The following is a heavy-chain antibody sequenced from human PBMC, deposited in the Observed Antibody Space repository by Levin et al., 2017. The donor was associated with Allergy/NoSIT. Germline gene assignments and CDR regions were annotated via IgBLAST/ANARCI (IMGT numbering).Heavy chain of an antibody. Sequence: PGGSLRLSCAASGFTFSSQTMSWVRQTPGKGLQWVSAISDRGDNAYYADSVRGRFTISRDNSKNTLFLHMNSLRVEATAVYYCANRGWLESWGQGTLVTVSS. CDR1: GFTFSSQT. CDR2: ISDRGDNA. V-gene: IGHV3-23*01. J-gene: IGHJ5*01. CDR3: ANRGWLES.